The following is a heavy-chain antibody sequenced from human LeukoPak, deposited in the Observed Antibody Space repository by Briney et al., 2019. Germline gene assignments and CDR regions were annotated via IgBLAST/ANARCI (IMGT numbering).Heavy chain of an antibody. CDR3: ARGASYYYDSSGYYVY. Sequence: ASVKVSCKASGYTFTGYYMHWVRQAPGQGLEWMGWINPNSGGTNYAQKFQGWVTMTRDTSISTAYMELSRLRSDDTAVYYCARGASYYYDSSGYYVYWGQGTLVTVSS. CDR2: INPNSGGT. D-gene: IGHD3-22*01. CDR1: GYTFTGYY. V-gene: IGHV1-2*04. J-gene: IGHJ4*02.